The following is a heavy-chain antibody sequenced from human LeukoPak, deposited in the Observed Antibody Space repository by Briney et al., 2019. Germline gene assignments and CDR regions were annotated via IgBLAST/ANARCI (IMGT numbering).Heavy chain of an antibody. D-gene: IGHD3-16*01. Sequence: GGSLRLSCAASGFTFRSYWMNWVRQAPGKGLEWVSSITISSSIIYYADSVKGRFTISRDNAKNSLFLQMNSLRAEDTAVYFCARDLSDDYSLDYWGQGTLVSVSS. CDR2: ITISSSII. V-gene: IGHV3-21*01. J-gene: IGHJ4*02. CDR3: ARDLSDDYSLDY. CDR1: GFTFRSYW.